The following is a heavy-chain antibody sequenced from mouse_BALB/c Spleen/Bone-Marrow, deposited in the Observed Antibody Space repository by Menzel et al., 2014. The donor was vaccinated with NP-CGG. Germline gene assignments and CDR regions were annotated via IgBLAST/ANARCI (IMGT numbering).Heavy chain of an antibody. CDR1: GYAFTNYL. D-gene: IGHD2-3*01. Sequence: VQLQESGTDLVRPGTSVKVSCKASGYAFTNYLIEWIKQRPGQGLEWIGVINPGSGGINYNERFKGKATLTAGKSSSTAYMQLSSLTSDDSAVYFCARSIYDGYSEAMDYWGQGTSVTVSS. CDR2: INPGSGGI. CDR3: ARSIYDGYSEAMDY. J-gene: IGHJ4*01. V-gene: IGHV1-54*03.